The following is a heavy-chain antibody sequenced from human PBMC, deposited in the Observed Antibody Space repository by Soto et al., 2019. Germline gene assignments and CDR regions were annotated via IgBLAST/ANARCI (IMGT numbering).Heavy chain of an antibody. D-gene: IGHD6-19*01. V-gene: IGHV3-30*18. CDR1: GFTFSSYG. J-gene: IGHJ6*02. CDR3: VKDGSSGWPYFYDMDV. CDR2: ISYDGRNK. Sequence: GGSLRLSCAASGFTFSSYGMHWVRQAPGRGLEWVAVISYDGRNKYYADAVKGRFTISRDNSKNTLYLQMSSLRAEDTAVYYCVKDGSSGWPYFYDMDVWGQGTTVTVSS.